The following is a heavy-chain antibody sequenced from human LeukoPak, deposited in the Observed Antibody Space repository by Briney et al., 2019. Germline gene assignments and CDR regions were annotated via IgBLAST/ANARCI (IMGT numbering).Heavy chain of an antibody. CDR3: ARDTGGYCSSTSCSDRFDS. CDR1: GYTFTGYY. J-gene: IGHJ5*01. V-gene: IGHV1-2*02. D-gene: IGHD2-2*01. CDR2: INPNSGGT. Sequence: ASVKVSCKASGYTFTGYYMHWVRQAPGQGLEWMGWINPNSGGTNYAQKFQGRVTMTRDTSISTAYMELSRLRSDDTAVYYCARDTGGYCSSTSCSDRFDSWGQGTLVTVSS.